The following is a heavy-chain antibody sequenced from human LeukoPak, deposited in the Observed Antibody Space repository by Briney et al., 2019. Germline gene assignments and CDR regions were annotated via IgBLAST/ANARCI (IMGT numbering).Heavy chain of an antibody. CDR1: GGSISSYY. D-gene: IGHD3-22*01. J-gene: IGHJ6*03. V-gene: IGHV4-59*01. CDR2: IYYSGST. CDR3: TRGSIAYYYYMDV. Sequence: PSETLSLTCTVSGGSISSYYWGWIRQPPGKGLEWIGNIYYSGSTNYNPSLKSRVTISVDTSKNQFSLKLSSVTAADTAVYYCTRGSIAYYYYMDVWGKGTTVTISS.